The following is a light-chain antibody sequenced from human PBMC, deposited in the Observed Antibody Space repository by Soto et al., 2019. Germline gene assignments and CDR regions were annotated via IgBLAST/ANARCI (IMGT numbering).Light chain of an antibody. V-gene: IGLV3-21*02. CDR2: HDS. CDR1: NIGGRS. J-gene: IGLJ2*01. CDR3: QVWDYSTDDVV. Sequence: SYDLAQPPSVSVAPGQTASITRGGDNIGGRSVHWYQQKPGQAPVVVVDHDSDRPSGIPERFSGSNSGNMATLTISRVEAGDEAAYHCQVWDYSTDDVVFGGGT.